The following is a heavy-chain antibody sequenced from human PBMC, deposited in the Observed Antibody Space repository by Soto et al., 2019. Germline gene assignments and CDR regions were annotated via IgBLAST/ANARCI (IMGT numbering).Heavy chain of an antibody. V-gene: IGHV1-69*13. CDR3: AITPGPHSYDNKLGGWYFDL. Sequence: SVKVSCKASGGTFSSYAISWLRQAPVQGLEWMGGIIPIFGTAHYAQKFQGRVTITADESTSTAYMELSSLRSEDTAVYYCAITPGPHSYDNKLGGWYFDLWGRGTLVTVSS. J-gene: IGHJ2*01. CDR1: GGTFSSYA. CDR2: IIPIFGTA. D-gene: IGHD5-18*01.